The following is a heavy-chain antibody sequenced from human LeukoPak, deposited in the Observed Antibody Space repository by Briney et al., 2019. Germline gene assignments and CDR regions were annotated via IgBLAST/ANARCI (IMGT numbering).Heavy chain of an antibody. CDR1: GFTFSSYS. V-gene: IGHV3-48*01. Sequence: PGGSLRLSCAASGFTFSSYSMNWVRQAPGKGLEWVSYISSYSSPIYYADSVKGRFTISRDNAKNSLYLQMNSLRAEDTAVYYCARAPGYCGGGSCYSAYFDNWGQGTLVTVSS. CDR2: ISSYSSPI. CDR3: ARAPGYCGGGSCYSAYFDN. J-gene: IGHJ4*02. D-gene: IGHD2-15*01.